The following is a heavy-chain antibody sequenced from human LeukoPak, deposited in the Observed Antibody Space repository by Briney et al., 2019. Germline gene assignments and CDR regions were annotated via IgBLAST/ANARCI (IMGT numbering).Heavy chain of an antibody. J-gene: IGHJ4*02. Sequence: GRSLRLSCAASGFTFSSYEMNWVRQAPGKGLEWVSYISSSGSSIYYADSVKGRFTISRDNAKNSLYLRMNSLRAEDTAVYYCARQIAHFDYWGQGTLVTVSS. CDR2: ISSSGSSI. CDR1: GFTFSSYE. V-gene: IGHV3-48*03. CDR3: ARQIAHFDY. D-gene: IGHD2-15*01.